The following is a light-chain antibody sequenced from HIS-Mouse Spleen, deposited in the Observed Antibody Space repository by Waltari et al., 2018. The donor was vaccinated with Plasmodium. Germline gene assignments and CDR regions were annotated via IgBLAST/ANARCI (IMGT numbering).Light chain of an antibody. CDR1: QGISSY. V-gene: IGKV1-9*01. CDR3: QQLNSYPLT. J-gene: IGKJ4*01. CDR2: AAS. Sequence: DIQLTQSPSFLSASVGESVTITCRASQGISSYFAWYQQKPGKAPKLLIYAASTLQLGVPARFSGSGSGTEFTLTISSLQPEDFAAYYCQQLNSYPLTFGGGTKVEIK.